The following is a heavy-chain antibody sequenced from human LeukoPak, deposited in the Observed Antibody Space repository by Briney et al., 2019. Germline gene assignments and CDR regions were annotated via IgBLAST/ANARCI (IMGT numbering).Heavy chain of an antibody. J-gene: IGHJ4*02. D-gene: IGHD3-22*01. V-gene: IGHV3-23*01. CDR2: ISGGGGST. CDR1: GFTFSTYA. CDR3: AKSSYYDSSGYYREYYFDY. Sequence: GGSLRLSCAASGFTFSTYAMSWVRQAPGKGLEWVSAISGGGGSTNYADSVKGRVTVSRDNSKSTLYLQMNSLRAEDTAVYYCAKSSYYDSSGYYREYYFDYWGQGTLVTVSS.